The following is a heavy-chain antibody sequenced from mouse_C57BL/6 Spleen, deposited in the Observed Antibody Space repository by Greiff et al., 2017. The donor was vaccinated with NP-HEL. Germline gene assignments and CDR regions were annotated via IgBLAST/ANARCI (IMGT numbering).Heavy chain of an antibody. J-gene: IGHJ4*01. Sequence: EVQRVESGGGLVQPGGSLKLSCAASGFTFSDYGMAWVRQAPRKGPEWVAFISNLAYSIYYADTVTGRFTISSENAKNTLYLEMSSLRSEDTAMYYCARRDYGSSYYAMDYWGQGTSVTVSS. CDR2: ISNLAYSI. V-gene: IGHV5-15*01. CDR3: ARRDYGSSYYAMDY. CDR1: GFTFSDYG. D-gene: IGHD1-1*01.